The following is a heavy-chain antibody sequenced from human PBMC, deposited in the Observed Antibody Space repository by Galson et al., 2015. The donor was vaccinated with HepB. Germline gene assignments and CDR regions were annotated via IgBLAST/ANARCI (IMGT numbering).Heavy chain of an antibody. J-gene: IGHJ4*02. CDR3: ARAGSGSYARYFDY. V-gene: IGHV3-64*01. D-gene: IGHD1-26*01. CDR1: GFTFSSYA. CDR2: ISSNGGST. Sequence: SLRLSCAASGFTFSSYAMHWVRQAPGKGLDYVSAISSNGGSTYYANSVKGRFTISRDNSKNTLYLQMGSLRAEDMAVYYCARAGSGSYARYFDYWGQGTLVTVSS.